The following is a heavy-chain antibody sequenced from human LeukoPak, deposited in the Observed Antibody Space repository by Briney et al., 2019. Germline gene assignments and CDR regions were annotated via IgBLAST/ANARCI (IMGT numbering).Heavy chain of an antibody. CDR1: GYTFTTHF. J-gene: IGHJ4*02. CDR2: INPSGGSA. CDR3: ARERGELHRELDS. Sequence: ASVKVSCKASGYTFTTHFIHWVRQAPGQGLQWMGMINPSGGSAIYAQKFQGRVTMTSDTSTSTVYMELRSLRSEDTALYFCARERGELHRELDSWGQGRLVTVSS. V-gene: IGHV1-46*01. D-gene: IGHD1-26*01.